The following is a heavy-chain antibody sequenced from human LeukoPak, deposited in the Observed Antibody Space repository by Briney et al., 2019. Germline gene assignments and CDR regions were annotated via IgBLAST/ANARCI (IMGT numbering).Heavy chain of an antibody. CDR3: ARDNSPGWFHP. Sequence: GGSLRLSCAASGFTFSSYWMHWVRHAPGKGLVWVSRIKTDGSDTGYADSVEGRFTISRDNAKNTVYLQMNSLRVEDTAVYYCARDNSPGWFHPWGQGTLVTVSS. CDR2: IKTDGSDT. CDR1: GFTFSSYW. J-gene: IGHJ5*02. V-gene: IGHV3-74*01. D-gene: IGHD4-23*01.